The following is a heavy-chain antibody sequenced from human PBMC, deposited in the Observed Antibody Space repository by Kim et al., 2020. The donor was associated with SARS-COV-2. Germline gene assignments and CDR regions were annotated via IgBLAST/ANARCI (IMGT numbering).Heavy chain of an antibody. Sequence: DSVKGRFTISRDNSKNTLYLQMHSLRAEDAAVYYCAKASVLRYFDCHFDYWGQGTLVTVSS. J-gene: IGHJ4*02. V-gene: IGHV3-23*01. CDR3: AKASVLRYFDCHFDY. D-gene: IGHD3-9*01.